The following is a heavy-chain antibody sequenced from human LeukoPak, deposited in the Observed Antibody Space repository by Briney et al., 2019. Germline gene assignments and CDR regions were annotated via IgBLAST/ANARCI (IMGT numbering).Heavy chain of an antibody. D-gene: IGHD3-9*01. CDR2: IYYSGTT. Sequence: SETLSLTCTVSGGSLSSYYWTRIRQPPGKGLEWIGYIYYSGTTNSNPSLKSRVTMSVDTSKNQFSLKLNSVTAADTAVYYCARSGTLTGYLYWGQGALVTVSS. J-gene: IGHJ4*02. CDR3: ARSGTLTGYLY. CDR1: GGSLSSYY. V-gene: IGHV4-59*01.